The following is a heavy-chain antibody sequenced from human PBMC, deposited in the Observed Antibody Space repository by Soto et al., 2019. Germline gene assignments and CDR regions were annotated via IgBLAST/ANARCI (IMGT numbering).Heavy chain of an antibody. V-gene: IGHV4-39*02. CDR2: IYYTGNT. CDR3: ARDKITGLFDY. J-gene: IGHJ4*02. D-gene: IGHD2-8*02. CDR1: GASINSAEYY. Sequence: KPSETLSLTCTVSGASINSAEYYWGWIRQPPGKGLEWIGNIYYTGNTYYNPSLRSRVTLSTDTSENQFSLKLSSVTAADTAVYYCARDKITGLFDYWGQGTLVNVSS.